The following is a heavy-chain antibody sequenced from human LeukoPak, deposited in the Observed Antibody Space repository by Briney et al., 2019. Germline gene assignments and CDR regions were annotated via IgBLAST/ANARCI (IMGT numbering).Heavy chain of an antibody. CDR2: VDPTDSDV. J-gene: IGHJ4*02. V-gene: IGHV5-10-1*01. CDR1: GFIFNTYW. Sequence: GESLKISCRGSGFIFNTYWISWVRQMPGKGLEWMGIVDPTDSDVDYSPSFQGHVTISSDTSTSTVYLQWSSLKASDTAVYYCARRARYHSSFPLDFWGQGTQVIVSS. CDR3: ARRARYHSSFPLDF. D-gene: IGHD6-13*01.